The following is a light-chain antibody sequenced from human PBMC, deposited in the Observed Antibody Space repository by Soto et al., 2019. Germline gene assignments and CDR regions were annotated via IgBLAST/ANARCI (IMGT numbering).Light chain of an antibody. J-gene: IGKJ1*01. CDR2: RAS. CDR3: QQYHTSWT. CDR1: HYIYSN. Sequence: EIVMTQQTATLCVSPGERATLSCPASHYIYSNVAWLQQRPRQAPMLLIYRASTRATGTPARSTSSWAGTYFPLTITILHYDESVHYYYQQYHTSWTLGQGTKVDI. V-gene: IGKV3-15*01.